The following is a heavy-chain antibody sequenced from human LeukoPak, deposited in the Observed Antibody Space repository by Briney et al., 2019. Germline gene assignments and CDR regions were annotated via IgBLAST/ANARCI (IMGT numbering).Heavy chain of an antibody. CDR3: ARTTDYYDSSFDY. CDR1: GFTFSSYG. V-gene: IGHV3-30*03. D-gene: IGHD3-22*01. CDR2: ISYDGSNK. J-gene: IGHJ4*02. Sequence: QPGGSLRLSCAASGFTFSSYGMHWVRQAPGKGLEWVAVISYDGSNKYYADSVKGRFTISRDNSKNTLYLQMNSLRAEDTAVYYCARTTDYYDSSFDYWGQGTLVTVSS.